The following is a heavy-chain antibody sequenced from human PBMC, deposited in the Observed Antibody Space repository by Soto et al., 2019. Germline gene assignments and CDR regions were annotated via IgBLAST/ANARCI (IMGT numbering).Heavy chain of an antibody. CDR2: INPSGGST. CDR3: ARDSSWGPNIRDILTGYAYFDY. CDR1: GYTFTSYY. D-gene: IGHD3-9*01. V-gene: IGHV1-46*01. Sequence: RASVKVSCKASGYTFTSYYMHWVRQAPGQGLEWMGIINPSGGSTSYAQKFQGRVTMTRDTSTSTVYMELSSLRSEDTAVYYCARDSSWGPNIRDILTGYAYFDYWGQGTLVTVSS. J-gene: IGHJ4*02.